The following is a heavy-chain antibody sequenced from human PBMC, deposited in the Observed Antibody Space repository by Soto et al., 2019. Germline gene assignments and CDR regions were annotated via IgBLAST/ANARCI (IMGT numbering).Heavy chain of an antibody. CDR2: ISSSSSYI. D-gene: IGHD6-19*01. Sequence: GSLRLSCAASGFTFSSYSMNWVRQAPGRGLEWVSSISSSSSYIYYADSVKGRFTISRANAKNSLYLQMNSLRAEDTAVYYCARAGHSSGWHYYYGMDVWGQGTTVTVSS. J-gene: IGHJ6*02. CDR1: GFTFSSYS. V-gene: IGHV3-21*01. CDR3: ARAGHSSGWHYYYGMDV.